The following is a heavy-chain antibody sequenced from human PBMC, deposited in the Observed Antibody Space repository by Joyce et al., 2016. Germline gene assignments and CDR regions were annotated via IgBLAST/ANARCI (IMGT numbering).Heavy chain of an antibody. D-gene: IGHD3-10*01. CDR1: GDSFPTGGYA. J-gene: IGHJ4*02. CDR2: IYHSGNT. CDR3: ARAPRGPGYFDS. Sequence: QLLLQESGPGLVKTSQTLSLTCAVSGDSFPTGGYAWNWIRQPPGKCLEWIGDIYHSGNTHFTPSLQSRVTISLDRSKSQFSLKLSSVTAADTAVYYCARAPRGPGYFDSWGQGTLVTVSS. V-gene: IGHV4-30-2*01.